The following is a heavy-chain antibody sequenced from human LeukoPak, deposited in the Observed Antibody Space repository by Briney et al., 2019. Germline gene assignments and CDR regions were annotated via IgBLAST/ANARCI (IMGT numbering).Heavy chain of an antibody. Sequence: GGSLRLSCAASGVTFSSYWMNWVRQAPGKGLVWVSRIASDGSSTTYADSVKGRFSISRDNAKNTLYLQMNSLRVEDTAVYYCARGRPHGNDYWGQGTLVTVSS. J-gene: IGHJ4*02. D-gene: IGHD4-23*01. CDR1: GVTFSSYW. CDR2: IASDGSST. V-gene: IGHV3-74*01. CDR3: ARGRPHGNDY.